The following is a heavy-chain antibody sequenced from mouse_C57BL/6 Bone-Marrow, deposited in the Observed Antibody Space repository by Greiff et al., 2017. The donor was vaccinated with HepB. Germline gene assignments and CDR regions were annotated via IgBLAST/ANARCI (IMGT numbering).Heavy chain of an antibody. V-gene: IGHV1-69*01. Sequence: QVQLQQSGAELVMPGASVKLSCKASGYTFTSYWMHWVKQRPGQGLEWIGEIDPSDSYTNYNQKFKGKSTLTVDKSSSTAYMQLSSLTSEDSAVYYCARSHYYGSSWFAYWGQGTLVTVSA. CDR2: IDPSDSYT. CDR3: ARSHYYGSSWFAY. CDR1: GYTFTSYW. J-gene: IGHJ3*01. D-gene: IGHD1-1*01.